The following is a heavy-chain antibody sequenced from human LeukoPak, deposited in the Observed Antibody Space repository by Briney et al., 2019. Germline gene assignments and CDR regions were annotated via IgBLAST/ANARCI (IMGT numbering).Heavy chain of an antibody. D-gene: IGHD1-26*01. V-gene: IGHV3-33*06. CDR1: GFTFSSYG. J-gene: IGHJ4*02. CDR2: IWYDGSNK. Sequence: PGGSLRLSCAASGFTFSSYGMHWVRQAPGKGLEWVAVIWYDGSNKYYADSVKGRFTISRDNSKNTQYLQMNSLRAEDTAVYYCAKDRSGGSYYLDYWGQGTLVTVSS. CDR3: AKDRSGGSYYLDY.